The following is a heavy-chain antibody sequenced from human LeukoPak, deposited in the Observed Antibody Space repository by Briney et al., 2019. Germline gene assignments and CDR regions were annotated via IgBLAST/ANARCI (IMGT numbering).Heavy chain of an antibody. V-gene: IGHV4-4*02. Sequence: SLRLSCAASGFTFSNYALHWVRQPPGKGLEWIREIYHSGSTNYNPSLKSRVTISVDKSKNQFSLKLNSVTAADTAVYYCARHVRKRGIAAAGSPGWFDPWGQGTLVTVSS. D-gene: IGHD6-13*01. CDR1: GFTFSNYA. J-gene: IGHJ5*02. CDR2: IYHSGST. CDR3: ARHVRKRGIAAAGSPGWFDP.